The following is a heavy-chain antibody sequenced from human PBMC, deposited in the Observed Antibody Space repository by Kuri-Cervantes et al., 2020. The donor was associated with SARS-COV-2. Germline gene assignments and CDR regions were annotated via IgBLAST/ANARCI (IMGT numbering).Heavy chain of an antibody. D-gene: IGHD1-20*01. CDR2: ISGSGGST. CDR3: AKSITGTSLFDY. J-gene: IGHJ4*02. V-gene: IGHV3-23*01. Sequence: GGSLRLSCAASGFTFSSYAMSWVRQAPGKGLEWVSAISGSGGSTYYADSAKGRFTISRDNSKNTLYLQMNSLRAEDTAVYYCAKSITGTSLFDYWGQGTLVTVSS. CDR1: GFTFSSYA.